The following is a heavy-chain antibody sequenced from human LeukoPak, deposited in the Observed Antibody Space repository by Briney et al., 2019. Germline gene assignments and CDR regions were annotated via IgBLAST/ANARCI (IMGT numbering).Heavy chain of an antibody. J-gene: IGHJ4*02. CDR2: VSGTSEYI. D-gene: IGHD6-19*01. V-gene: IGHV3-21*06. Sequence: GGSLRLSCAASGFSFSTYSMIWVRQAPGKGLEWVSSVSGTSEYIYYADSVRGRFTISRDNAKNTVYLQMNSLRAKDTAVYYCARWYSSGWSSDYWGQGTLVTVSS. CDR3: ARWYSSGWSSDY. CDR1: GFSFSTYS.